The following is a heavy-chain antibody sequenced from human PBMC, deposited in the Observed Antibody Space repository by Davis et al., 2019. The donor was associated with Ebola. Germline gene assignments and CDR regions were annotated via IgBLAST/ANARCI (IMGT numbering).Heavy chain of an antibody. Sequence: ASVKVSCKASGYTFTSYGISWVRQAPGQGLEWMGWISAYNGNTNYAQKLQGRVTMTTDTSTSTAYMELRSLRSDDTAVYYCARSGATYYYDSSGYYSDYYFDYWGQGTLVTVSS. CDR2: ISAYNGNT. CDR3: ARSGATYYYDSSGYYSDYYFDY. D-gene: IGHD3-22*01. J-gene: IGHJ4*02. V-gene: IGHV1-18*01. CDR1: GYTFTSYG.